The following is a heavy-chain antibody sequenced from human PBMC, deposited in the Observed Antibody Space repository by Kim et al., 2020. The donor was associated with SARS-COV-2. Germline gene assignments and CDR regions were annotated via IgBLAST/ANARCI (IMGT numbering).Heavy chain of an antibody. CDR1: GFTFDDYT. J-gene: IGHJ6*02. CDR3: AKDLEAVADRYGMDV. V-gene: IGHV3-43*01. CDR2: INWDGTRT. Sequence: GGSLRLSCVISGFTFDDYTMHWVRQAPGKGLEWASLINWDGTRTYYADSVKGRFIVSRDNSKNSLFLQMNSLRAEDTALYYCAKDLEAVADRYGMDVWGQGTTVTVSS. D-gene: IGHD6-19*01.